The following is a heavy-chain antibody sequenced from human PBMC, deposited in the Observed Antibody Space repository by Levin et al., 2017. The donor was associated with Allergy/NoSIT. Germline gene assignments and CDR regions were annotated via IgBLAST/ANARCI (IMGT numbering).Heavy chain of an antibody. CDR2: FDPEDGET. CDR3: ATDPVGATAWGVAVDY. J-gene: IGHJ4*02. Sequence: ASVKVSCKVSGYTLTELSMHWVRQAPGKGLEWMGGFDPEDGETIYAQKFQGRVTMTEDTSTDTAYMELSSLRSEDTAVYYCATDPVGATAWGVAVDYWGQGTLVTVSS. D-gene: IGHD1-26*01. V-gene: IGHV1-24*01. CDR1: GYTLTELS.